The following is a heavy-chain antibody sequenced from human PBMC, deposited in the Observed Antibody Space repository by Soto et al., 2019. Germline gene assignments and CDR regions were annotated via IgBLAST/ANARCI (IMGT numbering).Heavy chain of an antibody. Sequence: PGGSLRLSCAASGFTFSSYAMSWVRQAPGKGLEWVSAISGSGGSTYYADSVKGRFTISRDNSKNTLYLQMNSLRAEDTAVYYCAKDRSPYSGSRDWFDPWRQRTLVTVSS. CDR2: ISGSGGST. CDR1: GFTFSSYA. D-gene: IGHD1-26*01. J-gene: IGHJ5*02. V-gene: IGHV3-23*01. CDR3: AKDRSPYSGSRDWFDP.